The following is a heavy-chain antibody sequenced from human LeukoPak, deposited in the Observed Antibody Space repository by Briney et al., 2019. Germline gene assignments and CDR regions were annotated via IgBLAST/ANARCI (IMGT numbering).Heavy chain of an antibody. CDR1: GGSSSNYF. CDR3: ARDPAGHGRYFDY. Sequence: PSETLSLTCTVSGGSSSNYFCTWLRQSPGAGLECIGRIHTSGTTYYNPSLKSRVSMSVDTSKNEFSLRLNSVTAADTAVYYCARDPAGHGRYFDYWGQGALVTVSS. D-gene: IGHD1-14*01. V-gene: IGHV4-4*07. J-gene: IGHJ4*02. CDR2: IHTSGTT.